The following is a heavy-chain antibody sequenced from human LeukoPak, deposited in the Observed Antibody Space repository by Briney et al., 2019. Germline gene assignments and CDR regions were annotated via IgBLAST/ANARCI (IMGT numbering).Heavy chain of an antibody. V-gene: IGHV4-34*01. CDR2: INHSGST. J-gene: IGHJ5*02. D-gene: IGHD5-12*01. CDR3: ARVEDSGYDYRGWFDP. Sequence: PSETLSLTCAVYGGSFSGYYWSWIRQPPGKGLEWIGEINHSGSTNYNPSLKSRVTISVGTSKNQFSLKVSSVTAADTAVYYCARVEDSGYDYRGWFDPWGQGTLVTVSS. CDR1: GGSFSGYY.